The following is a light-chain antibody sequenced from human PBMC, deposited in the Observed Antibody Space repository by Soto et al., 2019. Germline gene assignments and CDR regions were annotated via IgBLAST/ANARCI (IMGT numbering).Light chain of an antibody. V-gene: IGLV2-23*01. Sequence: QSALAQPASVSGSPGQSITISCTGTSSDVGSYNLVSWYQQHPGKAPTLIIYEGSKRPSGISYRFSGSKSGNTASLTISGLQAEDEAHYYCCSYAGVYTLYVFGTGTKLTVL. J-gene: IGLJ1*01. CDR2: EGS. CDR1: SSDVGSYNL. CDR3: CSYAGVYTLYV.